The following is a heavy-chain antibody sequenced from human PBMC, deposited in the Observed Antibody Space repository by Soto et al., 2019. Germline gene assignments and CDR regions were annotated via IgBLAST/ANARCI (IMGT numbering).Heavy chain of an antibody. Sequence: EVQLEESGGGSVQLGESLRVSCVASGFSFRNQWMHWVRQVAGKGLVWVSRINGDGTRTSYVDFVKGRFTVSRDNARNLLFLQLNSLTVDDSGVYHCARGGAAGRGDAIDMWGPGTTVAVTS. CDR2: INGDGTRT. J-gene: IGHJ3*02. CDR1: GFSFRNQW. CDR3: ARGGAAGRGDAIDM. D-gene: IGHD3-10*01. V-gene: IGHV3-74*01.